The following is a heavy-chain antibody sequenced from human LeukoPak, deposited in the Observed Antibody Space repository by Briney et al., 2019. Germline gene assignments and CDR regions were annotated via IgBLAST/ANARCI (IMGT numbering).Heavy chain of an antibody. J-gene: IGHJ4*02. CDR1: GGTFSSYA. V-gene: IGHV1-2*02. CDR3: TRGVGAFNY. D-gene: IGHD1-26*01. Sequence: ASVKVSCKASGGTFSSYAISWVRQAPGQGLEWMGWISPKSGGTDSAQKYQDRVTMTRDTSISTAYMELSRLRSDDTAVYYCTRGVGAFNYWGQGTLVTVSS. CDR2: ISPKSGGT.